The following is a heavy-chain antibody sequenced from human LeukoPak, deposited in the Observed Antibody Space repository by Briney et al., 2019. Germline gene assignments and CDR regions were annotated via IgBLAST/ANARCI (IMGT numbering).Heavy chain of an antibody. CDR3: ARHGGDCSSTICSYPFDY. J-gene: IGHJ4*02. V-gene: IGHV5-51*01. D-gene: IGHD2-2*01. CDR2: IYPGGSDT. Sequence: GESLKISCKGSGYSSINYWIGWVRQMPGKGLEWMGIIYPGGSDTRYSPSFQGQVTISADKSISTAYLQWSSLKASDTTMYCCARHGGDCSSTICSYPFDYWGQGTLVTVSS. CDR1: GYSSINYW.